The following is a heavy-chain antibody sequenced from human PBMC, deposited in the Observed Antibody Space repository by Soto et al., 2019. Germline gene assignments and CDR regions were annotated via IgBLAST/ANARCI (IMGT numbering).Heavy chain of an antibody. Sequence: ASVKVSCKASGYTFTSYYMYWVRLAPGQGLEWMGIINPSAGTTKYAQKLQGRVTMTTDTSTSTAYMELRSLRSDDTAVYYCARALGYSGYAGMDVWGQGTTVTVSS. CDR1: GYTFTSYY. J-gene: IGHJ6*02. V-gene: IGHV1-46*01. CDR2: INPSAGTT. D-gene: IGHD5-12*01. CDR3: ARALGYSGYAGMDV.